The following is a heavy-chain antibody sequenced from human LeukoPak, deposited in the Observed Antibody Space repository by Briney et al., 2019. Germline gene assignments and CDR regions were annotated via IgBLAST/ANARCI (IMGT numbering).Heavy chain of an antibody. CDR2: ISSSSSTI. CDR1: GFTFSSYS. CDR3: AREEVPGSFDY. D-gene: IGHD3-10*01. J-gene: IGHJ4*02. V-gene: IGHV3-48*04. Sequence: GGSLRLSCAASGFTFSSYSMNWVRQAPGKGLEWVSYISSSSSTIYYADSVKGRFTISRDNAKNSLYLQMNSLRAADTAVYYCAREEVPGSFDYWGQGTLVTVSS.